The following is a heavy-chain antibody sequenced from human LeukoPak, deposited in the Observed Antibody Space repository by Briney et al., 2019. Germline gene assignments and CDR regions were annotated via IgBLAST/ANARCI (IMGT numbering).Heavy chain of an antibody. CDR1: GYTFIGYY. V-gene: IGHV1-2*02. Sequence: GASVKVSCKASGYTFIGYYMHWVRQAPGQGLEWMGWINPNSGGTNYAQRFQGRVTMTRDTSISTAYMELSRLRSDDTALYYCARRGSPGGFDIWGQGTMVTVSS. CDR3: ARRGSPGGFDI. J-gene: IGHJ3*02. D-gene: IGHD1-26*01. CDR2: INPNSGGT.